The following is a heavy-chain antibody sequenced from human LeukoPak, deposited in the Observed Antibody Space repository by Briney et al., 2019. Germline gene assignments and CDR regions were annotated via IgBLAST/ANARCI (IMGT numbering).Heavy chain of an antibody. D-gene: IGHD3-22*01. Sequence: PGGSPRLSCAASGFTFSSYSMNWVRQAPGKGLEWVSYISSSSSTIYYADSVKGRFTISRDNAKNSLYLQMNSLRAEDTAVYYCARDDYYDSSGYFDYWGQGTLVTVSS. CDR1: GFTFSSYS. V-gene: IGHV3-48*01. CDR3: ARDDYYDSSGYFDY. CDR2: ISSSSSTI. J-gene: IGHJ4*02.